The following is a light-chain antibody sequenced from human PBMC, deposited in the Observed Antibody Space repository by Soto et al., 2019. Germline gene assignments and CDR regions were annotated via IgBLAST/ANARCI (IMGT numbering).Light chain of an antibody. Sequence: AIQMTQFPSSLSASVGDRVTITCRASQDIRSDLGWYQQRPGKAPNLLIYAASTLPGGVPSRFSGSGAGTDFTLTISSLQPEDFATYYCQQYSTYWTFGQGTKVDIK. J-gene: IGKJ1*01. CDR3: QQYSTYWT. CDR1: QDIRSD. V-gene: IGKV1-6*01. CDR2: AAS.